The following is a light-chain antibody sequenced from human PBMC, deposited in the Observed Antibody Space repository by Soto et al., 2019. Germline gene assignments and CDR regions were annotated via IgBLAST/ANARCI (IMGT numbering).Light chain of an antibody. Sequence: EIVLTQSPATLSLSPGERATLSCRASQSLSINSLAWYQQKPGQSPRLLVYGASTRDTGIPGRFRGSGSGTDFALTISSLEPEDFATYYCQQYDGSPLTFGPGTKVDIK. CDR1: QSLSINS. CDR3: QQYDGSPLT. J-gene: IGKJ3*01. CDR2: GAS. V-gene: IGKV3-20*01.